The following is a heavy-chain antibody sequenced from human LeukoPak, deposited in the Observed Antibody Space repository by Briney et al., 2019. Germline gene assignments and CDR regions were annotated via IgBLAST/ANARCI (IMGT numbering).Heavy chain of an antibody. CDR1: GASVTTYPYY. D-gene: IGHD1/OR15-1a*01. V-gene: IGHV4-39*07. CDR2: VTYTGNT. J-gene: IGHJ6*01. Sequence: SETLSLTCSVSGASVTTYPYYWTWIRQPPGKGLEWLGSVTYTGNTFYNPFLQSRVTIPIDPSQNQFSQNLAVLSPAETALVFGPTTPPGFQNWDVSGDGTTPAAFS. CDR3: PTTPPGFQNWDV.